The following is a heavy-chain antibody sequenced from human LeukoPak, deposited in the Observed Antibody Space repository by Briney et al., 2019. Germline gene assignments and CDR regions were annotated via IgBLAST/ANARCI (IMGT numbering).Heavy chain of an antibody. D-gene: IGHD1-7*01. CDR2: ISAYNGNT. V-gene: IGHV1-18*01. CDR3: ARAREVLNWNYGRWGSYYFDY. J-gene: IGHJ4*02. Sequence: ASVKVSCKASGYTFTIYGISWVRPAPGQGLEWMGWISAYNGNTNYAQKLQGRVTMTTDTSTSTAYMELRSLRSDDTAVYYCARAREVLNWNYGRWGSYYFDYWGQGTLVTVSS. CDR1: GYTFTIYG.